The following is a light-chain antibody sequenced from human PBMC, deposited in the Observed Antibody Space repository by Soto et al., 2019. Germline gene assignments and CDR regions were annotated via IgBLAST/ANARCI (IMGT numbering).Light chain of an antibody. CDR2: GAS. V-gene: IGKV3-20*01. J-gene: IGKJ1*01. Sequence: EIVLTQSPGTLSLSPGARATLSCRAMQSVSSNFLAWYQQKPGQAPMLLIYGASNRATGIPDRFSGSGSGTDFTLTISRLEPEDCAVYYCQQYGSSPRTFGQWTKVEIK. CDR1: QSVSSNF. CDR3: QQYGSSPRT.